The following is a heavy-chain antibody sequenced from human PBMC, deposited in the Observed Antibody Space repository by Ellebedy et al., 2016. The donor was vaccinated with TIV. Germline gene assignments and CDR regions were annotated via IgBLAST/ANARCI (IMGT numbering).Heavy chain of an antibody. CDR3: ARRSADYGLDV. CDR2: IYPRDSDT. J-gene: IGHJ6*02. CDR1: GYSFNTHW. Sequence: GESLKISCKGSGYSFNTHWIAWVRQTPAKGLEWMGIIYPRDSDTKYSPSFQGQVIISVDKSITTASLQWSSLRASDTGMYYCARRSADYGLDVWGQGTTVIVSS. V-gene: IGHV5-51*01.